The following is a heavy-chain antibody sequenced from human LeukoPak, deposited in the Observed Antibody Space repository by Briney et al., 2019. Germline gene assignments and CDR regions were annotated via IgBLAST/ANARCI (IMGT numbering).Heavy chain of an antibody. V-gene: IGHV1-18*01. D-gene: IGHD6-6*01. CDR2: ISAYNGNT. CDR1: GYTFTSYG. J-gene: IGHJ6*03. CDR3: ARGGDSSSSRGYYYYYYMDV. Sequence: ASVKVSCKASGYTFTSYGISWVRQAPGQGLEWMGWISAYNGNTNYAQKLQGRVTMTTDTSTSTAYMELRSLRSDDTAVYYCARGGDSSSSRGYYYYYYMDVWGKGITVTVSS.